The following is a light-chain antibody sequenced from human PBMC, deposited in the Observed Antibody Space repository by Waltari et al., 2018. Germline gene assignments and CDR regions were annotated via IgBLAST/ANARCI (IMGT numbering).Light chain of an antibody. CDR2: DVS. CDR3: CSYAGNYSWV. Sequence: QSALTQPRSVSGSPGQSVTISCTGTSSDVGGYNYVSWCQQHPGKAPKLMIYDVSKRPSGVPDRFSGSKSGNTASLTISGLQAGDEADYYCCSYAGNYSWVFGGGTKLTVL. V-gene: IGLV2-11*01. J-gene: IGLJ3*02. CDR1: SSDVGGYNY.